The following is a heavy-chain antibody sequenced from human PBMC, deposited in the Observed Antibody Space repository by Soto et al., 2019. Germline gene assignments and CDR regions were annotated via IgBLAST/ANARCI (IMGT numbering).Heavy chain of an antibody. Sequence: PSETLSLTCTVSGGSISSGGYSWSWIRQPPGKGLEWIGYIYHSGTTYYNPSLKTRVSLSVDTSKNQFSLKLTSVTAADTAVYYCASRTGDRWVYWHFDLWGRGTLVTVSS. CDR3: ASRTGDRWVYWHFDL. CDR1: GGSISSGGYS. J-gene: IGHJ2*01. D-gene: IGHD7-27*01. CDR2: IYHSGTT. V-gene: IGHV4-30-2*01.